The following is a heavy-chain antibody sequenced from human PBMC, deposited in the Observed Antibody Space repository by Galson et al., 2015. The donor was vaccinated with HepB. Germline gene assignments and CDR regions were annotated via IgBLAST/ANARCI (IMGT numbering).Heavy chain of an antibody. V-gene: IGHV4-4*02. J-gene: IGHJ4*02. Sequence: ETLSLTCAVSGGSISNSNSNWWSWVRQPPGKGLEWIGEIYHSGNTNYNSSLKSRVTISIDKSKNQFSLNLSSVTAADTAVYHCARAVKDDTFWGTTTRYFDYWGRGTLVTVSS. CDR2: IYHSGNT. D-gene: IGHD1-26*01. CDR1: GGSISNSNSNW. CDR3: ARAVKDDTFWGTTTRYFDY.